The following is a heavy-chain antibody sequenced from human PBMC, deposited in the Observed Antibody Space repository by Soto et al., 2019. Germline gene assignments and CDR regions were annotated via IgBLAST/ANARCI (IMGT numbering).Heavy chain of an antibody. CDR3: VGAATDYYYYGMDV. V-gene: IGHV3-30*03. D-gene: IGHD2-15*01. CDR1: GFTFSSYR. CDR2: ISYDGSNK. Sequence: GGPLRRSCAASGFTFSSYRMHWVRQAQGKGLEWVAVISYDGSNKYYADSVKGRFTISRDNSKNTLYLQMNSLRAEDTAVYYCVGAATDYYYYGMDVWGQGTTVTVSS. J-gene: IGHJ6*02.